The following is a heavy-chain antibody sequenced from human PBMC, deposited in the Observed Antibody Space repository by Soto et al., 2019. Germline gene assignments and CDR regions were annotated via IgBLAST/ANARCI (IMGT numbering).Heavy chain of an antibody. CDR3: ARQRLYSSSWTTFDY. D-gene: IGHD6-13*01. J-gene: IGHJ4*02. CDR2: IYPSNSDT. Sequence: PSESLKISCTGAGYNFATYWIGWGRQIPGKGLEWMGIIYPSNSDTKYSPSFQGQVTISAEKSINTAYLQWSSLTASDTAVYYCARQRLYSSSWTTFDYWVQGDMVAV. V-gene: IGHV5-51*01. CDR1: GYNFATYW.